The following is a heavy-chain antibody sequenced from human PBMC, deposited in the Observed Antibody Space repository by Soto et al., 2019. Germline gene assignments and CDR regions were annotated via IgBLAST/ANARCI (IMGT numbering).Heavy chain of an antibody. CDR3: AAWPGESIVGATSGMDV. J-gene: IGHJ6*02. CDR1: GFTFSSYW. V-gene: IGHV3-74*01. Sequence: EVQLVESGGGLVQPGGSLRLSCAASGFTFSSYWMHWVRQAPGKGLVWVSRINSDGSSTSYADSVKGRFTISRDNAKNTLYLQMNSLRAEDTAVYYCAAWPGESIVGATSGMDVWGQGTTVTVSS. D-gene: IGHD1-26*01. CDR2: INSDGSST.